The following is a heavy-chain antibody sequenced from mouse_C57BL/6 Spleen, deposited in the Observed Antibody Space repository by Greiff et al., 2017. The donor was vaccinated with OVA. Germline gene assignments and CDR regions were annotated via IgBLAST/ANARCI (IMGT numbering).Heavy chain of an antibody. CDR1: GFNIKDYY. D-gene: IGHD1-1*01. Sequence: EVQVVESGAELVRPGASVKLSCTASGFNIKDYYMHWVKQRPEQGLEWIGRIDPEDGDTEYAPKFQGKATMTADTSSNTAYLQLSSLTSEDTAVYYCTTIYYYGSSYDYAMDYWGQGTSVTVSS. CDR3: TTIYYYGSSYDYAMDY. CDR2: IDPEDGDT. J-gene: IGHJ4*01. V-gene: IGHV14-1*01.